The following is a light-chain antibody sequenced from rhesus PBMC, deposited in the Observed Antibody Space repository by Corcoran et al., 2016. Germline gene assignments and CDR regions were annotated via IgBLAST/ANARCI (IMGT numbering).Light chain of an antibody. Sequence: DIQMTQSPSSLSASVGDRVTITCRASQGISDYLTWYQQKPGKAPKRLIYAASSVESGVPSRFSGSGTVTDFTRTISSLQPEEFAAYYGLQGYSTPHSFGQGTKVEIK. J-gene: IGKJ2*01. CDR3: LQGYSTPHS. V-gene: IGKV1-36*02. CDR2: AAS. CDR1: QGISDY.